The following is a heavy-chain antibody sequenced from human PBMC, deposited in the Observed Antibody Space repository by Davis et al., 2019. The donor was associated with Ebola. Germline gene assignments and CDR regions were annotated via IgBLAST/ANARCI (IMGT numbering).Heavy chain of an antibody. CDR3: TRHVPGDFWYFDL. CDR2: IYRDGRM. CDR1: GFSVSDKY. V-gene: IGHV3-53*01. D-gene: IGHD4-17*01. Sequence: GESLKISCVGPGFSVSDKYMSWVRQAPGKGLEWVSVIYRDGRMYHADSVKGRFTISRDNSKNTVYLQINSLRADDTAMYHCTRHVPGDFWYFDLWGRGTLVTVSS. J-gene: IGHJ2*01.